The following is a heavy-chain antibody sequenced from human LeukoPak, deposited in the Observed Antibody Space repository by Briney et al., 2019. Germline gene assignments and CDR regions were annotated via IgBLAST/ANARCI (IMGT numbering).Heavy chain of an antibody. CDR1: EFIFGAYW. Sequence: GGSLGLSCAASEFIFGAYWMTWVRQAPGKGLEWVANINQDGSEKYYVDSVKGRLTISRDNAKKSLFLQMNSLTAEDTALYYCVRSLGWSGTRDYWGQGTLVTVSS. CDR3: VRSLGWSGTRDY. J-gene: IGHJ4*02. V-gene: IGHV3-7*01. D-gene: IGHD3-10*01. CDR2: INQDGSEK.